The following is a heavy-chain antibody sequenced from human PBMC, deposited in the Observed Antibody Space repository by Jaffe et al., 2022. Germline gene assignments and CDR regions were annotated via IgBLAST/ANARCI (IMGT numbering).Heavy chain of an antibody. CDR1: GGSFSGYY. CDR2: INHSGST. V-gene: IGHV4-34*01. D-gene: IGHD6-13*01. J-gene: IGHJ6*03. CDR3: ARKGSSWIDAAPEYYYYYMDV. Sequence: QVQLQQWGAGLLKPSETLSLTCAVYGGSFSGYYWSWIRQPPGKGLEWIGEINHSGSTNYNPSLKSRVTISVDTSKNQFSLKLSSVTAADTAVYYCARKGSSWIDAAPEYYYYYMDVWGKGTTVTVSS.